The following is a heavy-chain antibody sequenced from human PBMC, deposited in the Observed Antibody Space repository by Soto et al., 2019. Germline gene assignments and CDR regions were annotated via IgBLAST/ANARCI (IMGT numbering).Heavy chain of an antibody. CDR3: ARGFYSGFSSTSTYYYYMDV. CDR1: GYTFTGYY. Sequence: ASVKVSCKASGYTFTGYYMHWVRQAPGQGLEWMGWINPNSGGTNCAQKFQGWVTMTRDTSISTAYMELSRLRSDDTAVYYCARGFYSGFSSTSTYYYYMDVWGKGTTVTVSS. D-gene: IGHD2-2*01. CDR2: INPNSGGT. J-gene: IGHJ6*03. V-gene: IGHV1-2*04.